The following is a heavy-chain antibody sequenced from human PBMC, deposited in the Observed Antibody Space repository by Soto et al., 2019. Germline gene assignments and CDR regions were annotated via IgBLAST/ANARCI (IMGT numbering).Heavy chain of an antibody. CDR2: VSHDGRNT. CDR3: AKVSGDYYDRRWYYFDY. CDR1: GFTFSDYA. Sequence: PGGSLRLSCAASGFTFSDYAMHWVRQAPGKGLEWVAVVSHDGRNTHYADSVKGRFTISRDSSKNTLYLQMNSLRAEDTAVYYCAKVSGDYYDRRWYYFDYWGQGTLVTVSS. D-gene: IGHD3-22*01. V-gene: IGHV3-30*18. J-gene: IGHJ4*02.